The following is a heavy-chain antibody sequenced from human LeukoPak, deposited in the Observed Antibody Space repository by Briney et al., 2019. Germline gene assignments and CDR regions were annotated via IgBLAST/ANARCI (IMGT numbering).Heavy chain of an antibody. CDR3: ARHLAGYYYYMDV. J-gene: IGHJ6*03. D-gene: IGHD3-3*02. V-gene: IGHV5-51*01. CDR1: GYSFTSYW. Sequence: GESLKISCKGSGYSFTSYWIGWVRQMPGKGLEWMGIIYPGDSDTRYSPSFQGQVTISADKSISTAYPQWSSLKASDTAMYYCARHLAGYYYYMDVWGKGTTVTVSS. CDR2: IYPGDSDT.